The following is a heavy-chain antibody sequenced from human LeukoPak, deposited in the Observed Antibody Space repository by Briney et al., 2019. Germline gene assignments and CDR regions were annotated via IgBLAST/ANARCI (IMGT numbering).Heavy chain of an antibody. V-gene: IGHV4-4*07. CDR3: ARAGSGTGFDY. Sequence: SETLSLTCAVSVGSINNYYWNWIRRPAGKGLEWIGRIFSSGSTSYNSSLKSRVTMSVDTSKNQFSLTLSSVTAADTAVYYCARAGSGTGFDYWGQGTLVTVS. D-gene: IGHD6-13*01. CDR1: VGSINNYY. J-gene: IGHJ4*02. CDR2: IFSSGST.